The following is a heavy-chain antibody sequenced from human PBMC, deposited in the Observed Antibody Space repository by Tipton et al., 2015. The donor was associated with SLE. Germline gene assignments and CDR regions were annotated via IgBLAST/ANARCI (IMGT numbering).Heavy chain of an antibody. Sequence: TLSLTCTVSGGSISSSSYYWGWIRQPPGKGLEWIGSFYYSGSTYYNPSLKSRVTISVDTSKNQFSLKLSSVTAADTAVYYCARDSQTYYDFWSGYYTNYYNCMDVWGKGTTVCVSS. V-gene: IGHV4-39*07. CDR2: FYYSGST. D-gene: IGHD3-3*01. CDR1: GGSISSSSYY. J-gene: IGHJ6*03. CDR3: ARDSQTYYDFWSGYYTNYYNCMDV.